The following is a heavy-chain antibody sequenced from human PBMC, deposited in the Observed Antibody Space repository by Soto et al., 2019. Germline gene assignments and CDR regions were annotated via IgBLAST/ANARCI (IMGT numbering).Heavy chain of an antibody. CDR3: ARVALGSSGYYFPSIFDY. D-gene: IGHD3-22*01. CDR2: IYYSGST. V-gene: IGHV4-30-4*01. CDR1: GGSISSGDYY. Sequence: SETLSLACTVSGGSISSGDYYWSWIRQPPGKGLEWIGYIYYSGSTYYNPSLKSRVTISVDTSKNQFSLKLSSVTAADTAVYYCARVALGSSGYYFPSIFDYWGQGTLVTVSS. J-gene: IGHJ4*02.